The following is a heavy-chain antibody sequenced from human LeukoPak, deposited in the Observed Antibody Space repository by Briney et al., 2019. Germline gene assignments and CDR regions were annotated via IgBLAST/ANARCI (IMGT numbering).Heavy chain of an antibody. CDR3: ARGRSNWFDP. Sequence: SETLSLTCAVYGGSFSGYYWSWIRQPPGKGLEWIGEINHSGSTNYNPSLKSRVTISVDTSKNQFSLKLSSVTAADTAVYYCARGRSNWFDPWGQGTLVTDSS. J-gene: IGHJ5*02. V-gene: IGHV4-34*01. D-gene: IGHD3-16*02. CDR2: INHSGST. CDR1: GGSFSGYY.